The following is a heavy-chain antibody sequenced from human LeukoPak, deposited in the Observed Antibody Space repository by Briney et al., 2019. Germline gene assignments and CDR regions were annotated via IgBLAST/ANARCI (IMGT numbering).Heavy chain of an antibody. CDR2: INHSGST. CDR3: ARGRIAAWYYFDY. CDR1: GGSFSGYY. V-gene: IGHV4-34*01. Sequence: PSETLSLTCAVYGGSFSGYYWSWIRQPPGKGLEWIGEINHSGSTNYNPSLKSRVTISVDTFKNQFSLKLSSVTAADTAVYYCARGRIAAWYYFDYWGQGTLVTVSP. J-gene: IGHJ4*02. D-gene: IGHD6-6*01.